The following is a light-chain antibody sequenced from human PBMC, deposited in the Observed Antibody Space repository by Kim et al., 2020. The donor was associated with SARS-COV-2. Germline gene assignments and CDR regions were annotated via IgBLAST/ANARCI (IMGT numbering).Light chain of an antibody. Sequence: EIVLTQSPGTVSLSPGERVTLSCRASHTIDMNFLAWYQQKPGQAPRLLIYGTITRATGIPDRFRGRGSGTDFTLTISRLEPEDFAIYYCQQYETSSWTFGQGTKVDIK. V-gene: IGKV3-20*01. CDR1: HTIDMNF. J-gene: IGKJ1*01. CDR3: QQYETSSWT. CDR2: GTI.